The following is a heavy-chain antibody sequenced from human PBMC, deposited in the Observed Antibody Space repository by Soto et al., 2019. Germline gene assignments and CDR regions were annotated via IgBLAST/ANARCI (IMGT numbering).Heavy chain of an antibody. V-gene: IGHV1-24*01. CDR1: GYTLTELS. CDR2: FDPEDGET. CDR3: ATVHTGYYYDSSGYYRY. J-gene: IGHJ4*02. D-gene: IGHD3-22*01. Sequence: ASVKVSCKVSGYTLTELSMRWVRQAPGKGLEWMGGFDPEDGETIYAQKFQGRVTMTEDTSTDTAYMELSSLRSEDTAVYYCATVHTGYYYDSSGYYRYWGQGTLVTVSS.